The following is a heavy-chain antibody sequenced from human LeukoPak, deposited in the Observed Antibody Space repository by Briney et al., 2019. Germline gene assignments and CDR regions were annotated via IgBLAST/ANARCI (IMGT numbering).Heavy chain of an antibody. J-gene: IGHJ6*03. CDR2: IYNTGTT. Sequence: IYNTGTTYYNPSLKSRVTISVDRSKNQFSLKLSSVTAADTAVYYCARAPVYDFWSGYYIHYYMDVWGKGTTVTVSS. V-gene: IGHV4-30-2*01. D-gene: IGHD3-3*01. CDR3: ARAPVYDFWSGYYIHYYMDV.